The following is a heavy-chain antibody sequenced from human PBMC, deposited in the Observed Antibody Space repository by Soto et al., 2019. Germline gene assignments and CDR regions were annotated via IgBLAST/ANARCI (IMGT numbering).Heavy chain of an antibody. V-gene: IGHV1-46*01. CDR2: INPSGGST. J-gene: IGHJ4*02. CDR1: GYTFTSYY. CDR3: ARGSVRVRGVTALDY. D-gene: IGHD3-10*01. Sequence: QVQLVQSGAEVKKPGASVKVSCKASGYTFTSYYMHWVRQAPGQGLEWMGIINPSGGSTSYAQKFQGRVTMTRDTSTSTVYMELSSLRSEDTAVYYWARGSVRVRGVTALDYWGQGTLVTVSS.